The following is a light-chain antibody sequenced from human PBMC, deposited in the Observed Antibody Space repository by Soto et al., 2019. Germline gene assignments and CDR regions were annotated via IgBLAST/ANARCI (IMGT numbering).Light chain of an antibody. CDR3: SSYTSSSTWV. CDR2: EVS. V-gene: IGLV2-14*01. J-gene: IGLJ3*02. Sequence: QSVLTQPASVSGSPGQSITISCTGTSSDVGGYNYVSWYQQHPGKAPKLMIYEVSKRPSGVSNSFSGSKSGNTASLTSSGLQAEDAADYYCSSYTSSSTWVFGGGTKLTVL. CDR1: SSDVGGYNY.